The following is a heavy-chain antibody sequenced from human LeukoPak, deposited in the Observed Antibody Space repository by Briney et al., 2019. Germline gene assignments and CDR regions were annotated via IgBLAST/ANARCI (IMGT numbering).Heavy chain of an antibody. V-gene: IGHV4-59*01. Sequence: SETLSLTCTVSGGSISSYYWSWIRQPPGKGLEWIGYIYYSGSTNYNPSLKSRVTISVDTSKNQFSLKLSSVTAADTAVYYCARSHQWYYYYMDVWGKGTTVTISS. CDR3: ARSHQWYYYYMDV. CDR2: IYYSGST. D-gene: IGHD6-19*01. J-gene: IGHJ6*03. CDR1: GGSISSYY.